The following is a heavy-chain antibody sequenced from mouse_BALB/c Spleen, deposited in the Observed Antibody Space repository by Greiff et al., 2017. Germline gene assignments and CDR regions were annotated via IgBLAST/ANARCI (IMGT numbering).Heavy chain of an antibody. V-gene: IGHV14-3*02. J-gene: IGHJ4*01. CDR1: GFNIKDTY. CDR3: AAYYGSSSYAMDY. CDR2: IDPANGNT. Sequence: VQLKESGAELVKPGASVKLSCTASGFNIKDTYMHWVKQRPEQGLEWIGRIDPANGNTKYDPKFQGKATITADTSSNTAYLQLSSLTSEDTAVYYCAAYYGSSSYAMDYWGQGTSVTVSS. D-gene: IGHD1-1*01.